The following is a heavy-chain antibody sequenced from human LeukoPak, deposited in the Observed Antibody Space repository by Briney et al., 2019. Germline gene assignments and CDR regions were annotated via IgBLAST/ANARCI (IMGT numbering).Heavy chain of an antibody. CDR1: GGSISSGSYY. V-gene: IGHV4-61*02. D-gene: IGHD6-19*01. Sequence: SQTLSLTCTVSGGSISSGSYYWSWIRQPAGKGLEWIGRIYTSGSTNYNPSLKSRVTISVDTSKNQFSLKLSSVTAADTAVYYCARGGGIAVAGTNWGDAFDIWGQGTMVTVSS. CDR2: IYTSGST. CDR3: ARGGGIAVAGTNWGDAFDI. J-gene: IGHJ3*02.